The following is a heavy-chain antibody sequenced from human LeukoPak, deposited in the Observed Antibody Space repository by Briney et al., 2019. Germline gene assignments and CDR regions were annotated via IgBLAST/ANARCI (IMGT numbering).Heavy chain of an antibody. CDR1: GGSFSRYS. Sequence: SETLSLTCTVSGGSFSRYSWPWIRQPPGKGLEWIAHIYYSERTNNNPYPQSRVTISLKTSKNQISQKLAAVTAADTAVYYCPRGIVGTTHDAFDIWGQGTMVTVSS. J-gene: IGHJ3*02. D-gene: IGHD1-26*01. CDR3: PRGIVGTTHDAFDI. CDR2: IYYSERT. V-gene: IGHV4-59*01.